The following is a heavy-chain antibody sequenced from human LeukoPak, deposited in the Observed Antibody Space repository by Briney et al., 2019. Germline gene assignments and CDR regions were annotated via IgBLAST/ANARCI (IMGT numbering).Heavy chain of an antibody. D-gene: IGHD7-27*01. CDR3: ASRKLGNDY. Sequence: TSETLSLTCTVSGYSISSGYYWGWIRQPPGKGLEWIGSIYHSGSTYYNPSLKSRVTISADTSKNQFSLKLISVTAADTAVYYCASRKLGNDYWGQGTLVTVSS. CDR2: IYHSGST. CDR1: GYSISSGYY. J-gene: IGHJ4*02. V-gene: IGHV4-38-2*02.